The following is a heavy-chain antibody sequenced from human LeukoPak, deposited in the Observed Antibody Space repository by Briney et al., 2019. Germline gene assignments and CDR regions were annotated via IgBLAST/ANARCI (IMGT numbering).Heavy chain of an antibody. CDR3: TTIVVVPAARDGMDV. D-gene: IGHD2-2*01. J-gene: IGHJ6*02. CDR2: VWYDGSKT. V-gene: IGHV3-33*01. Sequence: GGSLRLSCAASGFTFSSYAMHWVRQAPGKGLEWVAVVWYDGSKTYSADSVKGRITISSDDSKNTLYLQMNSLKTEDTAVYYCTTIVVVPAARDGMDVWGQGTTVTVSS. CDR1: GFTFSSYA.